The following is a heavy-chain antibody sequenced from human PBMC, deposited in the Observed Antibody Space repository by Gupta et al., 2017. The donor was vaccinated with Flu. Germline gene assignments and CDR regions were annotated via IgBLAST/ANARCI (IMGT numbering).Heavy chain of an antibody. J-gene: IGHJ6*03. CDR3: AKDGSTSSYYYYYMDV. CDR2: ISGSGDSA. V-gene: IGHV3-23*01. Sequence: EVQVLESGGGLVQPGGSVSLSCAASGFTFTIYAMSWVRQAPGKGLEWVSAISGSGDSAFYADSVKGRFTISRDNSKNTVYLQMNSLRAEDTATYYCAKDGSTSSYYYYYMDVWGKGTTVTVSS. D-gene: IGHD2-2*01. CDR1: GFTFTIYA.